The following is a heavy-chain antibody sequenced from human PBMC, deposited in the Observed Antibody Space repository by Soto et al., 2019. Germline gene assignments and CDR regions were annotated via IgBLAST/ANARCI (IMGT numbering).Heavy chain of an antibody. D-gene: IGHD3-16*01. J-gene: IGHJ6*02. V-gene: IGHV3-23*01. Sequence: EVQLLESGGALVQPGGSLTLSCAASGFTFSSFAMNWVRQAPGKGLEWVSVISNNGGTTYYADSVKGRFTISRDNSKNTVYLQMDSLRAEDTAVYYCAKKAGMISRYGLDAWGQGTTVTVSS. CDR3: AKKAGMISRYGLDA. CDR1: GFTFSSFA. CDR2: ISNNGGTT.